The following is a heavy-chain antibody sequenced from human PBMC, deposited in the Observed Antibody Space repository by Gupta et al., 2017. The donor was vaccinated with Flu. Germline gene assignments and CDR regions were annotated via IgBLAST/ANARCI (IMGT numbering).Heavy chain of an antibody. V-gene: IGHV1-69*06. CDR3: ARGLEYQLPQNYYYYMDV. J-gene: IGHJ6*03. CDR2: IIPIFGTA. D-gene: IGHD2-2*01. Sequence: GIIPIFGTANYAQKFQGRVTITADKSTSTAYMELSSLRSEDTAVYYCARGLEYQLPQNYYYYMDVWGKGTTVTVSS.